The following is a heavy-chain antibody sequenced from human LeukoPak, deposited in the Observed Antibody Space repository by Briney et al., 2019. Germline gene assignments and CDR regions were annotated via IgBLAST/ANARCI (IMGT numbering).Heavy chain of an antibody. CDR3: AREGSYLNSGGSYYLHWLDP. D-gene: IGHD3-22*01. J-gene: IGHJ5*02. Sequence: GGSLRLSCAASGFTFSSYAMHWVRQAPGKGLEWVAVISYDGSNKYYADSVKGRFTISRDNAKNTLYLEMHSLRVEDTAIYYCAREGSYLNSGGSYYLHWLDPWGQGTLVTVSS. CDR1: GFTFSSYA. CDR2: ISYDGSNK. V-gene: IGHV3-30*04.